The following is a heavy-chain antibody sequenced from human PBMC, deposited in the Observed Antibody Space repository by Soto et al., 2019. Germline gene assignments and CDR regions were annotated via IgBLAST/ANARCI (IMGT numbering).Heavy chain of an antibody. CDR1: GGSVSINGYY. J-gene: IGHJ4*02. CDR3: ARDREYCRSTRCYWNFDY. D-gene: IGHD2-2*01. CDR2: ISYTGNP. V-gene: IGHV4-61*03. Sequence: QVRLQESGPGLVKPSETLSLTCGVSGGSVSINGYYWSLIRRPPGKGLEWIGYISYTGNPNYNPSLPSRVTISEETSKNHFSLNLNSVTAADTAVYYCARDREYCRSTRCYWNFDYGGQGILVTVSS.